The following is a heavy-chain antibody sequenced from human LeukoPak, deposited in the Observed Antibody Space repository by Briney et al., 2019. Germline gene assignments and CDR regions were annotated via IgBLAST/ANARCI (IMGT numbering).Heavy chain of an antibody. CDR2: IYYSGST. J-gene: IGHJ3*02. Sequence: SETLSLTCAVSGGSFSAFFWSWIRQPPGKGLEWIGYIYYSGSTNYNPSLKSRVTISVDTSKNQFSLKLSSVTAADTAVYYCARVGAAAGSPGDDAFDIWGQGTMVTVSS. CDR3: ARVGAAAGSPGDDAFDI. V-gene: IGHV4-59*01. D-gene: IGHD6-13*01. CDR1: GGSFSAFF.